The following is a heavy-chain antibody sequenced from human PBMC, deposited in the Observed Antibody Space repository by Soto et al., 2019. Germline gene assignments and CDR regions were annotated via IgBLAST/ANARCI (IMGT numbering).Heavy chain of an antibody. V-gene: IGHV4-61*01. J-gene: IGHJ6*01. D-gene: IGHD3-3*01. Sequence: PSETLSLTCTVSGGSVSSGSYYLSWIRQPPGKGLEWVGYIYYSGSANYNPTLKNRVTISVDTSQNQFSLKLNSVTAADTAVYFCARDQYDFWSGSRDTRYYYYGMDVWGQGTTVTVSS. CDR2: IYYSGSA. CDR3: ARDQYDFWSGSRDTRYYYYGMDV. CDR1: GGSVSSGSYY.